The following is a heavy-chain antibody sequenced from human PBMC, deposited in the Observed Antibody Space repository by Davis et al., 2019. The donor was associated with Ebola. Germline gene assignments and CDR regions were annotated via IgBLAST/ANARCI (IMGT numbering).Heavy chain of an antibody. CDR3: ARHDYGDSHFDY. D-gene: IGHD4-17*01. CDR2: IRSKANSYAT. V-gene: IGHV3-73*01. Sequence: GESLKISCAASGFTFSGSAMHWVRQASGKGLEWVGRIRSKANSYATAYAASVKGRFTISRDDSKNTLYLQMNSLRAEDTAVYYCARHDYGDSHFDYWGQGTLVTVSS. J-gene: IGHJ4*02. CDR1: GFTFSGSA.